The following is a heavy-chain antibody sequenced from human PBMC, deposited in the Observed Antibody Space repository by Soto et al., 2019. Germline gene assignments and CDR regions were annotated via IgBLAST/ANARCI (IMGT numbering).Heavy chain of an antibody. J-gene: IGHJ6*01. V-gene: IGHV1-69*14. CDR3: EIRTSVFGVVAMGGLDV. Sequence: QVQLVQSGAELKKPGSSVRVSCQASGGTFSSYSVNWVRQAPGQGLEWMGGIIPIFPTEEHAQRFQGRVTITADKSTNTAYMELSSLRSDDTAVYYCEIRTSVFGVVAMGGLDVWGQGTTVTVSS. CDR2: IIPIFPTE. CDR1: GGTFSSYS. D-gene: IGHD3-3*01.